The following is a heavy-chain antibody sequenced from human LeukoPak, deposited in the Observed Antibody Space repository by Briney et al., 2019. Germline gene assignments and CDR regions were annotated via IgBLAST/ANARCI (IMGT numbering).Heavy chain of an antibody. V-gene: IGHV4-39*01. CDR1: GGSISSSSYY. CDR2: IYYSGST. D-gene: IGHD3-3*01. CDR3: SRHESDHHYYFWRGPHYYYYMDV. Sequence: SETLSLTCTVSGGSISSSSYYWGWIRQPPGKGLEWIGSIYYSGSTYYNPSLKSRVTISVDTSKNQFSLKLSSVTAADTAVYYFSRHESDHHYYFWRGPHYYYYMDVWGKGTTVTVSS. J-gene: IGHJ6*03.